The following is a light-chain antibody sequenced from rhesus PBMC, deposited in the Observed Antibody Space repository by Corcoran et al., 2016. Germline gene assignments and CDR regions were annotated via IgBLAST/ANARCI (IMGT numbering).Light chain of an antibody. Sequence: HVTLTQSPATLSLSPGERATLSCRASQSVGSSLAWYQQQAGLVPRLLIDGAPPRATGVPDRFSGRAAGKDFTLTGSGLEPEDFAVYYYQNYDTTPYSFGQGTKVEIK. CDR3: QNYDTTPYS. V-gene: IGKV3-53*01. J-gene: IGKJ2*01. CDR1: QSVGSS. CDR2: GAP.